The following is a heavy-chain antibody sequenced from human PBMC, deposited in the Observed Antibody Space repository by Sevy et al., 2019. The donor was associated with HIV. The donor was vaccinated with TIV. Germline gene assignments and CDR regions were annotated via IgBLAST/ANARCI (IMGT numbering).Heavy chain of an antibody. Sequence: SETLSLTCTVSGGSISSSSYYWGWIRQPPGKGLEWIGSIYYSGSTYYNPSLKSRVTISVDTSKNQFSLKLSFVTAADTAVYYCAGPSGGYYGSGSYRGGYWFDPWGQGTLVTVSS. CDR3: AGPSGGYYGSGSYRGGYWFDP. V-gene: IGHV4-39*01. D-gene: IGHD3-10*01. J-gene: IGHJ5*02. CDR1: GGSISSSSYY. CDR2: IYYSGST.